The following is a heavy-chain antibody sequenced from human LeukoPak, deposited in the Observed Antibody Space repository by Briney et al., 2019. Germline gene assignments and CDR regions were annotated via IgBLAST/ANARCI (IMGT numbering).Heavy chain of an antibody. CDR3: GRHRDFWSGFDN. CDR1: GFTFSSYT. Sequence: PGGSLRLSCAASGFTFSSYTMHWVRQVPGKGLVWVSHINNDGSSTTSADSVKGRFTISRDNAKNTLYLQMNSLRDEDTGVYYCGRHRDFWSGFDNWGQGTLVTASS. V-gene: IGHV3-74*03. J-gene: IGHJ4*02. D-gene: IGHD3-3*01. CDR2: INNDGSST.